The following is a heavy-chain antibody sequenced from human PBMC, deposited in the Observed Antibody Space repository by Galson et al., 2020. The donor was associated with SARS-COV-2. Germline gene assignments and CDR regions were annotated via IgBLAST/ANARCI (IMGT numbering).Heavy chain of an antibody. D-gene: IGHD3-16*02. J-gene: IGHJ4*02. V-gene: IGHV3-33*01. CDR3: ARDARMITFGGVIAAYYFDY. Sequence: GGSLRLSCAASGFTFSSYGMHWVRQAPGKGLEWVAVIWYDGSNKYYADSVKGRFTISRDNSKNTLYLQMNSLRAEDTAVYYCARDARMITFGGVIAAYYFDYWGQGTLVTVSS. CDR1: GFTFSSYG. CDR2: IWYDGSNK.